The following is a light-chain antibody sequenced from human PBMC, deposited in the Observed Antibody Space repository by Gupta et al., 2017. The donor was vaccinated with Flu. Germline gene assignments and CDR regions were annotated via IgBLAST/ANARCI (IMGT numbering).Light chain of an antibody. Sequence: PSTLSASVGDRVIITCRASQSINSWLAWYQQKPGKAPKLLIYKASSLESGVSSRFRGSGSGTXFTLIIXSLQPDDFATYYCQQYNSYPKTFGXGTKVEIK. CDR1: QSINSW. V-gene: IGKV1-5*03. CDR3: QQYNSYPKT. J-gene: IGKJ1*01. CDR2: KAS.